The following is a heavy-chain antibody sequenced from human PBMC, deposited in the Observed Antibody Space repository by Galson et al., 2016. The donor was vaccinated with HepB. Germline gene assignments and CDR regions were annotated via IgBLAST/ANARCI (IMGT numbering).Heavy chain of an antibody. Sequence: TLSLTSAVSGGAISSRNWWNWVRQPPGKGLEWIGEIYHSGRTNYSPSLKSRVTMSVDKSKNQFSLRLNSVTAADTAVYYCAVDYGGNSAFDSWGQGTLATVSS. CDR3: AVDYGGNSAFDS. J-gene: IGHJ4*02. CDR1: GGAISSRNW. D-gene: IGHD4-23*01. V-gene: IGHV4-4*02. CDR2: IYHSGRT.